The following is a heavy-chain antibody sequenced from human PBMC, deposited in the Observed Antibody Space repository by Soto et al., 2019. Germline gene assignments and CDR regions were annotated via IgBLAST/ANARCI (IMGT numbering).Heavy chain of an antibody. CDR1: GGTFSSYA. J-gene: IGHJ6*03. V-gene: IGHV1-69*06. CDR2: INPNFGTA. D-gene: IGHD2-2*01. Sequence: SVKVSCKASGGTFSSYAISWVRQAPGQGLDWMGWINPNFGTANYAQKFQGRVTITGDKSMSTAYMELSRLRSDDTAVYYCARESVPAAMGHYYYYYMDVWGKGTTVTVSS. CDR3: ARESVPAAMGHYYYYYMDV.